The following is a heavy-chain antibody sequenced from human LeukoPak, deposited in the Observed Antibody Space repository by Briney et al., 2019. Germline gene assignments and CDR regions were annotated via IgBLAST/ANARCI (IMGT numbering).Heavy chain of an antibody. CDR2: IRSKAYGGTT. D-gene: IGHD5-12*01. J-gene: IGHJ6*03. V-gene: IGHV3-49*03. Sequence: GGSLRLSCAASGFTFRSYGMSWFRQAPGKGLEWVGFIRSKAYGGTTEYAASVKGRFTISRDDSKSIAYLQMNSLKTEDTAVYYCTSLDIVAYYMDVWGKGTTVTISS. CDR3: TSLDIVAYYMDV. CDR1: GFTFRSYG.